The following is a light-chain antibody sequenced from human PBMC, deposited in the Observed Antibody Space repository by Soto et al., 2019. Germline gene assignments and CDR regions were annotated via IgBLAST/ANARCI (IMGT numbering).Light chain of an antibody. J-gene: IGKJ5*01. Sequence: DNPMTQSPSTLSGSAGHRXTLXFLASQTVSSWLAWYQQKPGKAPKLLIYKASTLKSGVPSRFSGSGSGTEFTLTISSLQSEDFAVYYCQQYNNWPPITFGQGTRLEIK. CDR1: QTVSSW. CDR3: QQYNNWPPIT. CDR2: KAS. V-gene: IGKV1-5*03.